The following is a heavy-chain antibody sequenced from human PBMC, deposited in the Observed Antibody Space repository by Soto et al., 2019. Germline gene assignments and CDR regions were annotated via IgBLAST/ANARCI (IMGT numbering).Heavy chain of an antibody. CDR3: ARGGLRYFDWLPYMSS. V-gene: IGHV3-11*06. Sequence: GGSLRLSCAASGFTFSDYYMSWIRQAPGKGLEWVSYISSSSSYTNYAESVKGRFTISRDNAKNSLYLQMNSLRAEDTAVYYCARGGLRYFDWLPYMSSWGQGTLVTVSS. CDR1: GFTFSDYY. CDR2: ISSSSSYT. D-gene: IGHD3-9*01. J-gene: IGHJ5*02.